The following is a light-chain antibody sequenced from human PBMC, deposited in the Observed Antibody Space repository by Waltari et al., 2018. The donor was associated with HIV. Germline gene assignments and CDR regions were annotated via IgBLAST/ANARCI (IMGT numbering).Light chain of an antibody. CDR2: AGS. J-gene: IGKJ2*01. Sequence: EIVFTQSPVSLSFSVGETATVPCRASQSDFTYLAWYYQRPGQPPRLLLYAGSNRATGTSPRFSASQSETDFNHTCSALESEDIGLYFCQQRRAWPITFGQGTKVEI. V-gene: IGKV3-11*01. CDR3: QQRRAWPIT. CDR1: QSDFTY.